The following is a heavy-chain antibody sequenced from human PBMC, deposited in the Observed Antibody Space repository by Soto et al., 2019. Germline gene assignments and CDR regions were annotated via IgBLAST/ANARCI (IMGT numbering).Heavy chain of an antibody. Sequence: SGPTLVNPTQTLTLTFTFSGSSLSTSGVGVGWIRQPPGKALEWLALIYWDDDKRYSPSLTSRLTITKDTSKNQVVLTMTNMDPVDTATYYCAHVLVVVANYGMDVWGQGTTVTVSS. J-gene: IGHJ6*02. D-gene: IGHD2-15*01. CDR2: IYWDDDK. CDR1: GSSLSTSGVG. CDR3: AHVLVVVANYGMDV. V-gene: IGHV2-5*02.